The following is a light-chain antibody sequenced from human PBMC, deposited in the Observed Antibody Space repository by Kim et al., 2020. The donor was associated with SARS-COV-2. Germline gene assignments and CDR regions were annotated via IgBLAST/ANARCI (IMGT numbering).Light chain of an antibody. V-gene: IGKV1-17*02. CDR3: LQHHLSPLT. Sequence: QMTQSPSSLSASVGDGITITCRAGEDIRKSVAWYQHKPGKAPTRLVFEASTLEGGVPPRFSASGSGTQFALIINNLQPEDSATYFCLQHHLSPLTFGGGTKVNI. CDR2: EAS. CDR1: EDIRKS. J-gene: IGKJ4*02.